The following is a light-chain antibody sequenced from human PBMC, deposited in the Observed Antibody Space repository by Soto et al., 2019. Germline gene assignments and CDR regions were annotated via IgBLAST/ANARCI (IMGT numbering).Light chain of an antibody. J-gene: IGKJ2*01. CDR1: QSVSNN. V-gene: IGKV3-15*01. Sequence: DIQMTQSPASLSVSPGERATLSCRASQSVSNNLAWYQQKPGKAPRLLIYGASTRATGIPARFSGSGSGTEFTLTISSLQSEDVAVYYCQQYNNSPRTFGQGTKVEIK. CDR2: GAS. CDR3: QQYNNSPRT.